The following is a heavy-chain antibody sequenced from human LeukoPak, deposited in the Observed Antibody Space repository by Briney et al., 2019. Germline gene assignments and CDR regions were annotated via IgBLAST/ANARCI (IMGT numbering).Heavy chain of an antibody. CDR3: ARDHVWSSASYFDY. D-gene: IGHD2-2*01. J-gene: IGHJ4*02. V-gene: IGHV4-39*07. Sequence: SETLSLTCNVSGGSISSSSYYWGWIRQPPGKGLEWIGRIYTSGSTNYNPSLKSRVTISVDTSKNQFSLKLSSVTAADTAAYYCARDHVWSSASYFDYWGQGILVTVSS. CDR1: GGSISSSSYY. CDR2: IYTSGST.